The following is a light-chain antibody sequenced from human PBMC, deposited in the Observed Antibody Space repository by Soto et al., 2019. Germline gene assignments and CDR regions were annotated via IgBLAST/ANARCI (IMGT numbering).Light chain of an antibody. CDR2: DAS. J-gene: IGKJ4*01. V-gene: IGKV3D-15*01. CDR3: QQYNNWPLT. Sequence: IVLTQSPSTLSLSPGKRATLSCRASQNISSYLIWYQQKPGQPPRLLIYDASTRATGIPARFSGSQSGTEFTLTISSLLSEDFAVYFCQQYNNWPLTFGGGTKVDIK. CDR1: QNISSY.